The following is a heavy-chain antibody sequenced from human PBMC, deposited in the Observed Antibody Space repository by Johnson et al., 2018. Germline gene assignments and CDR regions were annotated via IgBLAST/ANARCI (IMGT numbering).Heavy chain of an antibody. V-gene: IGHV3-33*06. CDR3: AKGQRGYSYGFYYYYYRDV. J-gene: IGHJ6*03. CDR2: IWYDGSNK. CDR1: GFTFSSYG. Sequence: QVQLVESGGGVVQXGRSLRLSCAASGFTFSSYGMHWVRQAPGKGLEWVAVIWYDGSNKYYADSGKGRFTIPRDNSKNTRYLQMNSLRAEETAVYYWAKGQRGYSYGFYYYYYRDVWGKGTTVTVSS. D-gene: IGHD5-18*01.